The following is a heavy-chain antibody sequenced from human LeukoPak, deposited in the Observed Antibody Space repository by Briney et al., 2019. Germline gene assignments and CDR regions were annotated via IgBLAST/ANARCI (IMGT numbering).Heavy chain of an antibody. J-gene: IGHJ5*02. V-gene: IGHV4-59*01. CDR1: GGSISNYY. D-gene: IGHD3-22*01. CDR3: AKGGYYYDSSGYSHWFDP. CDR2: IYYSGST. Sequence: PSETLSLTCTVSGGSISNYYWSWIRQPPGKGLEWIGYIYYSGSTNYNPSLKSRVTISVDTSKNQFSLKLSSVTAADTAVYYCAKGGYYYDSSGYSHWFDPWGQGTLVTVSS.